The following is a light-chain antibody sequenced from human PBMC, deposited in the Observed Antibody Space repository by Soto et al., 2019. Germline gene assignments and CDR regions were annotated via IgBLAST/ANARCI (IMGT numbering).Light chain of an antibody. CDR2: EVN. J-gene: IGLJ2*01. Sequence: QSVLTQPASVSGSPGQSITIPCTGTSSDVGDSKYVAWYQQHPGKAPKLMIYEVNNRPSGVSDRFSGSKSANTASLTISGLQPEDEGVYFCSSCPNNTTPVVFGGGTKVTVL. V-gene: IGLV2-14*01. CDR1: SSDVGDSKY. CDR3: SSCPNNTTPVV.